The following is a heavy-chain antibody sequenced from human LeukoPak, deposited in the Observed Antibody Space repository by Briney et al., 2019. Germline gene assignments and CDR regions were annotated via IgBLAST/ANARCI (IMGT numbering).Heavy chain of an antibody. Sequence: ASVKVSCKASGYTFTSHFMHWVRQAPGQGLEWMGIINPRGGSTSYTQKFQGRVTMTTETSTSTAYMGLGSLGSDETAVYYCARVDLLTGYYFFDYWGQGTLVTVSS. D-gene: IGHD3-9*01. CDR3: ARVDLLTGYYFFDY. CDR2: INPRGGST. V-gene: IGHV1-46*01. CDR1: GYTFTSHF. J-gene: IGHJ4*02.